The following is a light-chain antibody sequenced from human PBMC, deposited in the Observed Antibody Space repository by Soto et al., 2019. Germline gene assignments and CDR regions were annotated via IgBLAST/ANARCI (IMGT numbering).Light chain of an antibody. CDR1: QSVSTN. CDR2: GPS. CDR3: HQYDDWPPA. J-gene: IGKJ1*01. V-gene: IGKV3-15*01. Sequence: EIVVTQSPDTLSVSPGERATLSCRASQSVSTNLAWYQQKPGQAPRLLIYGPSTRASGVPARFSGSGSGRQFTLTISSLQSEDSAVYFCHQYDDWPPAFGQGTKVEIK.